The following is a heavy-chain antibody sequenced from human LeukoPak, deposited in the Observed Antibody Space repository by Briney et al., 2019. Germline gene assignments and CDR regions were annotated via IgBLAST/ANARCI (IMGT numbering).Heavy chain of an antibody. CDR3: ATNVGNSGFEAFDI. Sequence: SETLSLTCTVSGDSISSYYWSWIRQPPGKELEWIGYISYSGSTNYNPSLKSRVTVSVDTSKNQFSLKLTSVTAADTAVYYCATNVGNSGFEAFDIWGQGTMVTVSS. D-gene: IGHD4-23*01. CDR2: ISYSGST. V-gene: IGHV4-59*01. CDR1: GDSISSYY. J-gene: IGHJ3*02.